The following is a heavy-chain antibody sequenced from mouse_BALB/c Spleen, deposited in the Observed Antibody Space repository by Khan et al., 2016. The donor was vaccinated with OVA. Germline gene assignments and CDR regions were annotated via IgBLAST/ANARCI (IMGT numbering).Heavy chain of an antibody. CDR2: INPSNDYS. D-gene: IGHD2-14*01. V-gene: IGHV1-4*01. Sequence: QVQLKESGAELARPGASLKMSCKASGYTFTSYTIHWVRQRPGQTLAWIGHINPSNDYSNYNQNFKDKATLTVDKSSSTAYMQLSSLTSEDSAVYYCVREGAYYRSDGWFAYWGQGTLVTVSA. CDR1: GYTFTSYT. J-gene: IGHJ3*01. CDR3: VREGAYYRSDGWFAY.